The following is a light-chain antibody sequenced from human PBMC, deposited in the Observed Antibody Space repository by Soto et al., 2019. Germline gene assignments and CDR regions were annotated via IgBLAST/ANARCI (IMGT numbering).Light chain of an antibody. Sequence: QPASVSGSPGQSIAISCTGTSGDIGTYNLVSWYQQHPGKAPKLMISEVNKRPSGVSDRFSGSKSGDTASLTISGLRTEDEADYYCCSFAGSGTGVFGTGTKLTVL. CDR3: CSFAGSGTGV. CDR1: SGDIGTYNL. CDR2: EVN. J-gene: IGLJ1*01. V-gene: IGLV2-23*02.